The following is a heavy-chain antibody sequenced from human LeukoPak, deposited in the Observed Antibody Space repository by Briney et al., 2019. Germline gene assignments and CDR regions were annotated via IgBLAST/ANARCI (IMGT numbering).Heavy chain of an antibody. CDR1: GGSISSSSYY. CDR3: AGQGSAYYFDF. Sequence: PSETLSLTCTVSGGSISSSSYYWGWTRQPPGKELQWIASVYYSGRTNYSPSLKSRVTISVDTSEKQFSLQLNSVTAADTAVYYCAGQGSAYYFDFWGQGLLVTVSS. V-gene: IGHV4-39*01. J-gene: IGHJ4*02. D-gene: IGHD2-15*01. CDR2: VYYSGRT.